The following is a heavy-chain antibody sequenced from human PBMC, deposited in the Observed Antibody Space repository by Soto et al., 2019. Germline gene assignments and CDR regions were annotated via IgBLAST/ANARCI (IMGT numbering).Heavy chain of an antibody. D-gene: IGHD3-3*01. CDR1: GFTFSNAW. J-gene: IGHJ6*02. CDR2: IKSKTDGGTT. V-gene: IGHV3-15*07. CDR3: TTAELAIFGVVTYYYYGMDV. Sequence: GGSLRLSCAASGFTFSNAWMNWVRQAPGKGLEWVGRIKSKTDGGTTDYAAPVKGRFTISRDDSKNTLYLQMNSLKTEDTAVYYCTTAELAIFGVVTYYYYGMDVWGQGTTVTVSS.